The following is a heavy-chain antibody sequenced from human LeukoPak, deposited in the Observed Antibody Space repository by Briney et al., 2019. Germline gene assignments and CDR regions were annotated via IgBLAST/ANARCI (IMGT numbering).Heavy chain of an antibody. CDR3: ARDPRGDELGGY. V-gene: IGHV1-69*04. J-gene: IGHJ4*02. Sequence: SVKVSCKASGGTFSSYAISWVRRAPGQGLEWMGRIIPILGIANYAQKFQGRVTITADKSTSTAYMELSSLRSEDTAVYYCARDPRGDELGGYWGQGTLVTVSS. D-gene: IGHD2-21*02. CDR2: IIPILGIA. CDR1: GGTFSSYA.